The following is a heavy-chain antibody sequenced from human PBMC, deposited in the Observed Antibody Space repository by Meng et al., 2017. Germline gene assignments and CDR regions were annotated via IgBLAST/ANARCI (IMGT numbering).Heavy chain of an antibody. CDR2: IIPIFGTA. D-gene: IGHD5-24*01. CDR1: GGTFSSYA. J-gene: IGHJ4*02. V-gene: IGHV1-69*01. Sequence: QVQLVESGAEVKRPGSSVKVSWKASGGTFSSYAISWVRQAPGQGLEWMGGIIPIFGTANYAQKFQGRVTITADESTSTAYMELSSLRSEDTAVYYCARVLRDGYNLGYWGQGTLVTASS. CDR3: ARVLRDGYNLGY.